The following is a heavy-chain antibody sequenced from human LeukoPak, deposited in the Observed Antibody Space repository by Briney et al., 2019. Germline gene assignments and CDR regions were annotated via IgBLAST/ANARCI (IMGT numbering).Heavy chain of an antibody. D-gene: IGHD6-19*01. J-gene: IGHJ4*02. CDR3: TKATQWLAFDY. V-gene: IGHV4-59*11. CDR2: IYNSGTT. CDR1: GGSISSHF. Sequence: SETLSLTCTVSGGSISSHFWSWIRQPPGKGLEWLGNIYNSGTTNYHPSLKSGVTISVDTSKNQLSLQLTSVTAADTAVYYCTKATQWLAFDYWGRGTLVTVSS.